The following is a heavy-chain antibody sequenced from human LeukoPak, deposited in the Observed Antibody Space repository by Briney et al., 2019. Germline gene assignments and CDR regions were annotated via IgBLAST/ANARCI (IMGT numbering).Heavy chain of an antibody. Sequence: ASVKVSCKASGYTFTSYYMHWVRQAPGQWLEWMGIINPSGGSTSYAQKFQGRVTMTRDTSTSTVYMELSSLRSEDTAVYYCARDKGWGYRSESWFDSWGQGTLVTVSS. J-gene: IGHJ5*01. CDR2: INPSGGST. CDR1: GYTFTSYY. V-gene: IGHV1-46*01. D-gene: IGHD5-18*01. CDR3: ARDKGWGYRSESWFDS.